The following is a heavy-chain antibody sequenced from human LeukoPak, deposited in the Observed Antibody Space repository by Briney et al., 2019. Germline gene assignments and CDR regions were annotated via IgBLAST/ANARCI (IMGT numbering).Heavy chain of an antibody. J-gene: IGHJ4*02. CDR3: ARSPTNPKINFDY. D-gene: IGHD5-24*01. CDR2: IYYSGST. Sequence: SETLSLTCAVSGGSISTNNWWSWVRQPPGKGLEWIGYIYYSGSTYYNPSLKSRVTISVDTSKNQFSLKLSSVTAADTAVYYCARSPTNPKINFDYWGQGTLVTVSS. CDR1: GGSISTNNW. V-gene: IGHV4-30-4*01.